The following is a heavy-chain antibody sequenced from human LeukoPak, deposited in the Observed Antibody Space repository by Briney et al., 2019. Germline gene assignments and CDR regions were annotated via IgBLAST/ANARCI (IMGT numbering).Heavy chain of an antibody. V-gene: IGHV3-23*01. Sequence: GGSLRLSCAASGFSFSSYGMSWVRQAPGKGLEWVSAISGGGGSTYYADSVKGRFTISRDNSKNTLYLQMNSLRAEDTAVYYCAKGIRDYDYWGQGTLVTVSS. CDR3: AKGIRDYDY. J-gene: IGHJ4*02. D-gene: IGHD5-18*01. CDR2: ISGGGGST. CDR1: GFSFSSYG.